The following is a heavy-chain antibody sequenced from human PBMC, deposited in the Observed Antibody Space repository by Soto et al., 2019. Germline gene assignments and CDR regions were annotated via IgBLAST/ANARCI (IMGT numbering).Heavy chain of an antibody. CDR3: ARAVGTVYYYGMDV. D-gene: IGHD5-12*01. V-gene: IGHV4-4*02. CDR1: GGSISSSNW. Sequence: PSETLSLTCAVSGGSISSSNWWSWVRQPSGKGLEWIGEIYHSGSTNYNPSLRSRVTISVDKSKNQFSLKLSSVTAADTAVYYCARAVGTVYYYGMDVWGQGTTVT. CDR2: IYHSGST. J-gene: IGHJ6*02.